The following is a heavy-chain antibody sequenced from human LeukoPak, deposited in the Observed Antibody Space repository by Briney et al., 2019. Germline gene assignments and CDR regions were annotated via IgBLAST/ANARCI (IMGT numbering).Heavy chain of an antibody. Sequence: GGSLRLSCAASGFTFSSYAMTWVRQAPGKGLEWVSAISGSGGSTYYADSVKGRFTISRDNAKNSLYLQVNSLRDEDTAVYYCARGRAGYYYDYWGQGTLVTVSS. CDR3: ARGRAGYYYDY. D-gene: IGHD6-13*01. CDR2: ISGSGGST. CDR1: GFTFSSYA. J-gene: IGHJ4*02. V-gene: IGHV3-23*01.